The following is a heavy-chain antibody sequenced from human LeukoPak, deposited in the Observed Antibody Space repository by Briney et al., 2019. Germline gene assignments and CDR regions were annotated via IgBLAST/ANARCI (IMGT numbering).Heavy chain of an antibody. D-gene: IGHD6-13*01. CDR1: GFTFTSSS. V-gene: IGHV1-58*02. CDR2: IVVGSGNT. J-gene: IGHJ4*02. CDR3: AAGGRAAGILDY. Sequence: GASVKVSCKASGFTFTSSSMQWVRQARGQRLEWIGWIVVGSGNTNYAQKFQERVTITRDMSTRPAYMELSSLRSEDTAVYYCAAGGRAAGILDYWGQGTLVTVSS.